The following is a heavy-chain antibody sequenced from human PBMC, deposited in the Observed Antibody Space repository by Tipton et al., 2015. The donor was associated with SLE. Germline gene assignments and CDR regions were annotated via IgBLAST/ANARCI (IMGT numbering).Heavy chain of an antibody. Sequence: TLSLTCAVYGGSFSGYYWSWIRQPPGKGLEWIGEINHSGSTNYNPSLKSRVTISVDTSKNQFSLKLSSVTAADTAVYYCAREPVYYYYYMDVCGKGTTVTVSS. V-gene: IGHV4-34*01. CDR2: INHSGST. CDR3: AREPVYYYYYMDV. CDR1: GGSFSGYY. J-gene: IGHJ6*03.